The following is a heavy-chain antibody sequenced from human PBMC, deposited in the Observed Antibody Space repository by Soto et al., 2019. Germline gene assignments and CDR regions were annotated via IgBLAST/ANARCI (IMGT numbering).Heavy chain of an antibody. CDR1: RYSMLSYY. CDR2: IYYAGST. D-gene: IGHD3-22*01. V-gene: IGHV4-59*12. J-gene: IGHJ3*02. CDR3: ARDGDYYDSSGLDI. Sequence: PSVTLSLTCTLDRYSMLSYYWSCIRQPPGRGLEWIGFIYYAGSTKYNPSLNSRVTISVDTSKNQFSLTVTSVTAADTAVYYCARDGDYYDSSGLDIWGQGTMVS.